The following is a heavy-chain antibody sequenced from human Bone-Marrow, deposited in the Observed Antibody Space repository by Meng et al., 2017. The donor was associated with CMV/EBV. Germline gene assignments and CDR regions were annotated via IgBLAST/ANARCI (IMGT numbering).Heavy chain of an antibody. CDR2: IYRDGGST. J-gene: IGHJ4*02. D-gene: IGHD3-10*01. CDR3: AKGGYGSDKGLDY. CDR1: GFTFSNYA. Sequence: GGSLRLSCAASGFTFSNYAMHWVRQAPGKGLEWVSVIYRDGGSTFYADSVKGRFTLSRDNSKNTLYLQMNSLRAEDTAVYYCAKGGYGSDKGLDYWGQGTMVTVSS. V-gene: IGHV3-23*03.